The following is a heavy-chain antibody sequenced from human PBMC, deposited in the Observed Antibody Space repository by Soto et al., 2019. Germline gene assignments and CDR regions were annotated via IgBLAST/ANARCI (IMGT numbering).Heavy chain of an antibody. CDR3: ARGDREDILVVVGARPGEYGTDI. CDR2: IAHYGSNA. CDR1: GFTFRNHA. V-gene: IGHV3-30-3*01. D-gene: IGHD2-15*01. Sequence: QVQLVESGGGVVQPGGSLRLSCAASGFTFRNHAMHWVRQAPCKGLECLAVIAHYGSNAFYRDSVKGRFTVSRDNSKNTLYLYMNSLRSEDTGVYYCARGDREDILVVVGARPGEYGTDIWGQGTTVIVSS. J-gene: IGHJ6*02.